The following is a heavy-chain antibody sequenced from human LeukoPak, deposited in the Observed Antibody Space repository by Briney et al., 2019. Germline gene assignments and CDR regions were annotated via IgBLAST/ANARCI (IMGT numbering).Heavy chain of an antibody. V-gene: IGHV1-2*02. CDR2: IRPASGDT. CDR3: ARDNSGWYEFDP. Sequence: ASVKLSCKAAGFAYSGSYVQWVRQAPGQGLEWMGWIRPASGDTKYAQRFQGRVTMTRDTSISTAYMELSSLTSDDTSVYYCARDNSGWYEFDPWGQGTLVTVSS. CDR1: GFAYSGSY. J-gene: IGHJ5*02. D-gene: IGHD6-19*01.